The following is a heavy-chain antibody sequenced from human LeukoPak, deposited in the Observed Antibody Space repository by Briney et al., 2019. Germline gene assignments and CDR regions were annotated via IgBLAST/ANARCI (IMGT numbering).Heavy chain of an antibody. CDR2: ISAYNGNT. CDR1: GYTFTSYG. D-gene: IGHD1-26*01. J-gene: IGHJ4*02. V-gene: IGHV1-18*01. Sequence: VASVKVSCKASGYTFTSYGISWVRQAPGQGLEWMGWISAYNGNTNYGQKLQGRVTMTTDASTSTAYMELRSLKSDDTAVYYCARDHQVGPMDYWGQGTLVTVSS. CDR3: ARDHQVGPMDY.